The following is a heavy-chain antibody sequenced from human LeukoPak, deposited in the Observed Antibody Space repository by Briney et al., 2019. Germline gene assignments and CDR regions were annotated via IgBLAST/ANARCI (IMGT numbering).Heavy chain of an antibody. V-gene: IGHV1-2*06. CDR3: ARGLSSGRIY. CDR2: INPNSGGT. Sequence: GASVKVSCKASGYTFTGYYMHWVRQAPGPGLEWMGRINPNSGGTNYAQKFQGRVTMTRDTSISTAYMELSTLRSDDTAVYYCARGLSSGRIYWGQGTLVTVSS. CDR1: GYTFTGYY. D-gene: IGHD6-19*01. J-gene: IGHJ4*02.